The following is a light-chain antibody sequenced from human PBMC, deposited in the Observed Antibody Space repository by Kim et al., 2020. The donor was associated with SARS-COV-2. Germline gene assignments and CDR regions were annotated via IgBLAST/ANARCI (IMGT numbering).Light chain of an antibody. J-gene: IGLJ1*01. CDR1: SSDVGGYNY. CDR2: AVS. Sequence: QSALTQPRSVSGSPGQSVTISCTGTSSDVGGYNYVSWYQHHPGKAPKLMIYAVSKRPSGVPDRFSGSKSGNTASLTISGLQAEDEADYYCCSYAGTFPSKLLETGTKLTVL. CDR3: CSYAGTFPSKL. V-gene: IGLV2-11*01.